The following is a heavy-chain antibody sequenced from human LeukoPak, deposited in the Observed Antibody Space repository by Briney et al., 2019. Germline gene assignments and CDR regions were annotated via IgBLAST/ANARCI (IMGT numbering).Heavy chain of an antibody. J-gene: IGHJ4*02. CDR2: IYHSGST. V-gene: IGHV4-30-2*01. Sequence: SRALSLTCAVSGGSISSGGYSWSWIRQPPGKGLEWIGYIYHSGSTYYNPSLKRRVTISVDRSKNQFSLKLSSVTAADTAVYYCATWGIAVAGTFDYWGQGTLVTVST. D-gene: IGHD6-19*01. CDR1: GGSISSGGYS. CDR3: ATWGIAVAGTFDY.